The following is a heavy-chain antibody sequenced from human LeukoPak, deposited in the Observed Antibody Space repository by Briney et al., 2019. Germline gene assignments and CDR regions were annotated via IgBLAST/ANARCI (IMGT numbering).Heavy chain of an antibody. CDR2: INHSGST. Sequence: SETLSLTCAVYGGSFSGYYWSWIRQPPGKGLEWIGEINHSGSTNYNPSLKSRVTISVDTPKNQFSLKLSSVTAADTAVYYCARGKTWIQLWFKFGNNWFDPWGQGTLVTVSS. D-gene: IGHD5-18*01. V-gene: IGHV4-34*01. J-gene: IGHJ5*02. CDR1: GGSFSGYY. CDR3: ARGKTWIQLWFKFGNNWFDP.